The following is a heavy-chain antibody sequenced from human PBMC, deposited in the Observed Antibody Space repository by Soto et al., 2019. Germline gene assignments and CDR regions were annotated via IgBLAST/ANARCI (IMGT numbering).Heavy chain of an antibody. D-gene: IGHD3-16*01. CDR2: IAQDGSQT. CDR3: ATMRWGSPDDY. Sequence: EAQLVESGGGLVQPGGSLRLSCAASGFAFTTYWMGWVRQAPGRGLECLANIAQDGSQTYYVDSVKGRFTISRDNAKNSLYLQMNSLRAEDMAVYYCATMRWGSPDDYWGLGTLVTVSS. V-gene: IGHV3-7*01. CDR1: GFAFTTYW. J-gene: IGHJ4*02.